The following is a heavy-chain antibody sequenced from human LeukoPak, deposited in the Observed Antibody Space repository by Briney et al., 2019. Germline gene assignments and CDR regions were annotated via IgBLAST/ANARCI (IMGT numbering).Heavy chain of an antibody. CDR1: NGSISSYY. CDR2: IDYSGNT. Sequence: SETLSLARTVSNGSISSYYWSWIRQPPRKRPEWIGYIDYSGNTHFNPSLRSRSTMSLDTSMRQFFLRLSSVTAADSAVYFCARGDYIRGNIHYNAEYFQHWGQGIPVTVSS. J-gene: IGHJ1*01. CDR3: ARGDYIRGNIHYNAEYFQH. V-gene: IGHV4-59*01. D-gene: IGHD3-16*01.